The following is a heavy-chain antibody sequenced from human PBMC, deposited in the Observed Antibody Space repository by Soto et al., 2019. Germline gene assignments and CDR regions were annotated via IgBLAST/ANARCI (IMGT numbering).Heavy chain of an antibody. V-gene: IGHV3-30*18. CDR1: GFTYSTYT. J-gene: IGHJ4*02. CDR2: ISYDGSNK. CDR3: AKATYRAYFDY. Sequence: GGSLRLSCAASGFTYSTYTMHWVRQAPGKGLEWVAVISYDGSNKYYADSVKGRFTISRDNSKNTLYLQMNSLRAEDTAVYYCAKATYRAYFDYWGQGTLVTVSS. D-gene: IGHD3-10*01.